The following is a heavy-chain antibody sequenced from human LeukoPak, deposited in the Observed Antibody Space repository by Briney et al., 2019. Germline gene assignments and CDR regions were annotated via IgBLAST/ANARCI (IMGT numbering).Heavy chain of an antibody. D-gene: IGHD3-9*01. CDR3: AAASYLGYFDWLSETFDY. CDR2: IVVGSGNT. Sequence: ASVKVSCKASGFTFTSSAIQWVRQARGQRLEWIGWIVVGSGNTNYAQKFQERVTITRDMSTSTAYMELSSLRSEDTAVYYCAAASYLGYFDWLSETFDYWGQGTLVTVSS. V-gene: IGHV1-58*02. J-gene: IGHJ4*02. CDR1: GFTFTSSA.